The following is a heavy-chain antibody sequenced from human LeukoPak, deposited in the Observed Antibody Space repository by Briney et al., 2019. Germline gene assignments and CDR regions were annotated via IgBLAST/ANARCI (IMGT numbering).Heavy chain of an antibody. CDR1: GYTFTSYA. D-gene: IGHD3-3*01. CDR3: ARYDFWSGFDY. Sequence: ASVKVYCKASGYTFTSYAMHWVRQAPGQRLEWMGWINAGNGNTKYSQKFQGRVTITRDTSASTAYMELSSLRSEDTAVYYCARYDFWSGFDYWGQGTLVTVSS. J-gene: IGHJ4*02. V-gene: IGHV1-3*01. CDR2: INAGNGNT.